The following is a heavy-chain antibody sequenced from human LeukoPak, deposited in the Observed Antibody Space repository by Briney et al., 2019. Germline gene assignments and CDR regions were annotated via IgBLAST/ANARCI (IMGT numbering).Heavy chain of an antibody. Sequence: HPGGSLGLSRAASEFIFRDYWMLWVRQVPGKGLIWVSRIDRDGFPTIYADSVKGRFTVSRNNARNTLYLQMNNLRDEDSAVYYCAASRWSGALDFWGKGSLVTVSS. J-gene: IGHJ4*02. CDR3: AASRWSGALDF. V-gene: IGHV3-74*01. D-gene: IGHD3-3*01. CDR2: IDRDGFPT. CDR1: EFIFRDYW.